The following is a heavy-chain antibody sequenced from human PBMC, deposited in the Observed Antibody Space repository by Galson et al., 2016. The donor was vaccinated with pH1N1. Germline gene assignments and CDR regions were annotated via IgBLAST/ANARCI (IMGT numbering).Heavy chain of an antibody. V-gene: IGHV4-31*03. CDR2: IDNTGST. Sequence: TLSLTCTVSGASVTRGDSYWSWIRQHPGKGLEWIGYIDNTGSTYYRSSLKSRITISVDTSKNQFSLRLSSVTAADTAVYYCARRFLEYLEGRPTDAFDIWGPGTMVTVSS. D-gene: IGHD2/OR15-2a*01. CDR1: GASVTRGDSY. CDR3: ARRFLEYLEGRPTDAFDI. J-gene: IGHJ3*02.